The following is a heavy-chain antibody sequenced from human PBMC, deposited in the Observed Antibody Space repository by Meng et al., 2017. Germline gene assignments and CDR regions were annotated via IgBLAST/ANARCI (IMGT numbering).Heavy chain of an antibody. CDR3: ARKRYYYGSGSEYYFDN. V-gene: IGHV4-34*01. Sequence: SETLSLTCAVYGGSFSGYYWSWIRQPPGKGLEWIGEINHSGSTNYNPSLKSRVTISVDTSKNQFSLKLSSVTAADTAVYYCARKRYYYGSGSEYYFDNWGQGTLVTVSS. CDR2: INHSGST. J-gene: IGHJ4*02. CDR1: GGSFSGYY. D-gene: IGHD3-10*01.